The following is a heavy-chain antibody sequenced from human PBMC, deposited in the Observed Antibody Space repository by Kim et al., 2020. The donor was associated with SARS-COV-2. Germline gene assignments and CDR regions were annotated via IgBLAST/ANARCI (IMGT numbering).Heavy chain of an antibody. CDR1: RSTFSDYY. CDR2: IDFSGGST. D-gene: IGHD2-15*01. Sequence: ASVKVSCKASRSTFSDYYIHWVRQAPGQGLEWMGIIDFSGGSTSHPQKFQGRVTLTRDKSTTTVYMELSSLTSEDTAVYYCTRDAALGYCSAGNCYYFVHWGQGALVTVST. V-gene: IGHV1-46*01. CDR3: TRDAALGYCSAGNCYYFVH. J-gene: IGHJ4*02.